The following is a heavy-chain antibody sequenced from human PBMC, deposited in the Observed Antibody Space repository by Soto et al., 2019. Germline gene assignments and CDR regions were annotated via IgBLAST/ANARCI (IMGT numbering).Heavy chain of an antibody. CDR2: IGTAGDT. CDR1: GFTFSGFD. Sequence: PVGSLRLSCEASGFTFSGFDMHWVRQPTGKGLEWVSTIGTAGDTYYAVSVKGRFTISRDNAKNSLSLQMNSLRAGDTAVYFCARGQEVGAHFFDSWGQGTQGTVSS. V-gene: IGHV3-13*01. D-gene: IGHD2-15*01. CDR3: ARGQEVGAHFFDS. J-gene: IGHJ4*02.